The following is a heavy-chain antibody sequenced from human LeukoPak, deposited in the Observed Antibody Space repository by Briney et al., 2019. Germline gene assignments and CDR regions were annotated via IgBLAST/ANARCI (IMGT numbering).Heavy chain of an antibody. Sequence: SETLSLTCTVSGGSISSGDYYWSWIRQPPGKGLEWIGYIYYSGSTYYNPSLKSRVTISVDTSKNQFSLKLSSVTAADTAVYYCASPDYGGNQLHDAFDIWGQGTMVTVSS. CDR2: IYYSGST. D-gene: IGHD4-23*01. J-gene: IGHJ3*02. V-gene: IGHV4-30-4*01. CDR1: GGSISSGDYY. CDR3: ASPDYGGNQLHDAFDI.